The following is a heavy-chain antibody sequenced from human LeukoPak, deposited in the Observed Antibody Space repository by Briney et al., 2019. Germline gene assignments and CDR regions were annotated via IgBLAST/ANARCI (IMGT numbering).Heavy chain of an antibody. CDR3: ASDVLWFGEIGGY. V-gene: IGHV1-2*02. CDR2: INPNSGGT. J-gene: IGHJ4*02. CDR1: GYTFTGYY. Sequence: GASVKVSCKASGYTFTGYYMHWVRQAPGQGLEWMGWINPNSGGTNYAQKFQGRVTMTRDTSINTDYMELSRLRSDDTAVYYCASDVLWFGEIGGYWGQGTLVTVSS. D-gene: IGHD3-10*01.